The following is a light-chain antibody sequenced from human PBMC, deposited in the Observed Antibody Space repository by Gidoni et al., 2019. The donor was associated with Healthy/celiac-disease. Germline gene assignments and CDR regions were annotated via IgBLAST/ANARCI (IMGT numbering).Light chain of an antibody. CDR3: QQYGSSPLYT. CDR1: QSVSSSY. CDR2: GTS. J-gene: IGKJ2*01. Sequence: EIVLTQSPGTLSLSPGERATLSCRASQSVSSSYLAWYQHKPGQAPRLLIYGTSSRATGIPDRFSGSGSGTDFTLTISRLEPEDFAVYYCQQYGSSPLYTFGQXTKLEIK. V-gene: IGKV3-20*01.